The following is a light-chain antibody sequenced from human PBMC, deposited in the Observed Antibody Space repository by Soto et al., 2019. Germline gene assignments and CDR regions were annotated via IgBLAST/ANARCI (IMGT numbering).Light chain of an antibody. CDR3: QQYHSYWT. CDR1: QNISSR. J-gene: IGKJ1*01. CDR2: DAT. Sequence: DFQMTQSPSTLSASVGDRVTITCRASQNISSRLAWFQQKPGKAPKLLIYDATSLESGLPQRFSGIGSGTEFTLTVSSLQTDDYSTYYCQQYHSYWTFGQGTKVE. V-gene: IGKV1-5*01.